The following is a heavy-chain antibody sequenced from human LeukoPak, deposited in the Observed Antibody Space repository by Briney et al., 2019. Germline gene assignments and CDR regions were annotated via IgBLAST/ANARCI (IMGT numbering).Heavy chain of an antibody. CDR2: INHRGST. V-gene: IGHV4-34*01. CDR3: ARAPGVVVGFDP. Sequence: PSETLSLTCAVYGGSFSGYHWSWIRQPPGKGLEWIGEINHRGSTNYNPSLKSRVTISVDTSKNQFSLRLSSLTAADTAVYFCARAPGVVVGFDPWGQGTLVTVSS. CDR1: GGSFSGYH. D-gene: IGHD2-15*01. J-gene: IGHJ5*02.